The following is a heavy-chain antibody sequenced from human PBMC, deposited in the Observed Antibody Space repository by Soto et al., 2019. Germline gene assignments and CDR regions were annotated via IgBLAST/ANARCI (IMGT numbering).Heavy chain of an antibody. J-gene: IGHJ5*02. V-gene: IGHV4-39*01. CDR2: IFNTGST. CDR1: GGSINISGYY. Sequence: QLQLQESGPRLVKPSETLSLTCTVSGGSINISGYYWGWLRQPPGKGLEWIGSIFNTGSTYYNPSFKSRVSRSADTSNDQLSLKLSSLTAADTAVYFCARRGINAPVAPWGQGPLVTVSS. CDR3: ARRGINAPVAP.